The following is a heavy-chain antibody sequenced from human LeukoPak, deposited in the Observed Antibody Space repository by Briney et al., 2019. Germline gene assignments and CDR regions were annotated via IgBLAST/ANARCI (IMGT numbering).Heavy chain of an antibody. V-gene: IGHV3-21*01. D-gene: IGHD5-18*01. J-gene: IGHJ4*02. CDR3: ASGRSPLYSYGRTFDY. CDR1: GFTFSTYS. CDR2: ISSSSSYR. Sequence: GGSLRLSCAASGFTFSTYSMNWVRQAPGKGLEWVSSISSSSSYRYYADSVKGRFTISRDNAKNSLYLQMASLRAEDTAVYYCASGRSPLYSYGRTFDYWGQGTLVTVSS.